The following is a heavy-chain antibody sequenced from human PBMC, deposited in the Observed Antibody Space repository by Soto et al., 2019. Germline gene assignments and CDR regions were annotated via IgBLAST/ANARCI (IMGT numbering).Heavy chain of an antibody. J-gene: IGHJ6*03. D-gene: IGHD7-27*01. CDR3: ARLGNWGGAYYYMDV. Sequence: EVQLVESGGGLVQPGGSLRLSCAASGFTLSSYWMLWVRQAPGKGLVWVSRISSDGSSTRYADSVKGRFAISRDNAKNTVYLQMNSLRAEDTDVYYCARLGNWGGAYYYMDVWGKGTTVTVSS. V-gene: IGHV3-74*01. CDR2: ISSDGSST. CDR1: GFTLSSYW.